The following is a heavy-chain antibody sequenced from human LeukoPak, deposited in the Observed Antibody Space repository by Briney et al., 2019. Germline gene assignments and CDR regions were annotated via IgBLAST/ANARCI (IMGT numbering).Heavy chain of an antibody. Sequence: SETLSLTCTVSGGSISSYYWSWIRQPPGKGLEWIGYIYYSGSTNYNPSLKSRVTISVDTSKNQFSLKLSSVTAADTAVYYCARDRLVVPAAIGRYYYYGMDVWGQGTTVTVSS. J-gene: IGHJ6*02. D-gene: IGHD2-2*01. CDR3: ARDRLVVPAAIGRYYYYGMDV. CDR2: IYYSGST. CDR1: GGSISSYY. V-gene: IGHV4-59*12.